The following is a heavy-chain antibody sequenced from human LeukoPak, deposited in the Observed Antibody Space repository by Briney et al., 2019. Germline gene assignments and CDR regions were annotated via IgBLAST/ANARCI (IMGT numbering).Heavy chain of an antibody. D-gene: IGHD4-23*01. CDR1: GFTVSSNY. V-gene: IGHV3-53*01. CDR2: IYSGGST. Sequence: GGSLRLSCAASGFTVSSNYMSWIRQTPGKGLEWVSVIYSGGSTYYADSVKGRFTISRDNSKNTLYLQMNSLRAEDTAVYYCASMTTVAWGQGTLVTVSS. CDR3: ASMTTVA. J-gene: IGHJ4*02.